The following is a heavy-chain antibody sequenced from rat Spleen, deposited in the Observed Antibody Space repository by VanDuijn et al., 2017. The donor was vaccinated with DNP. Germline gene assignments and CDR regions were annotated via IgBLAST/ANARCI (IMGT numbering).Heavy chain of an antibody. Sequence: EVKLVESGGGLVQPGRSLKLSCAASGFNFNDYWMGWVRQAPGKGLEWIGEINKDSNTINYTPSLKDKFTISRDNAQNTLFLQMSKLGSEDTAVYYCARHYGHNGFDYWGQGVMVTVSS. J-gene: IGHJ2*01. V-gene: IGHV4-2*01. CDR2: INKDSNTI. CDR3: ARHYGHNGFDY. CDR1: GFNFNDYW. D-gene: IGHD1-11*01.